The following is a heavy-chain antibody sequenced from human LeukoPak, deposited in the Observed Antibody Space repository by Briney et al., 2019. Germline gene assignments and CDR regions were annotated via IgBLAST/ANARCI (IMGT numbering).Heavy chain of an antibody. V-gene: IGHV3-9*03. CDR3: AKGERITISAPFGY. J-gene: IGHJ4*02. CDR1: GFTFDDYA. Sequence: GGSLRLSCAASGFTFDDYAMHWVRQAPGKGLEWVSGLSWNSGSIAYADSVKGRFTISRDNAKNSLYLQMNSLRAEDMALYYCAKGERITISAPFGYWGQGTLVIVSS. CDR2: LSWNSGSI. D-gene: IGHD3-9*01.